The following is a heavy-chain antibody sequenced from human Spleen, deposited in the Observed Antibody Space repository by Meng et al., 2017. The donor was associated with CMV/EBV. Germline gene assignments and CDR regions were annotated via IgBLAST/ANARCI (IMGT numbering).Heavy chain of an antibody. Sequence: GGSLRLSCAASGFTFSTYEMNWVRQAPGKGLEWVSYISSTGSTIYYADSVEGRFTISRDNAKNSMYLQIDSLRAEDTAVYYCARTYGDYGSAYYFDYWGQGTLVTVSS. D-gene: IGHD4-17*01. J-gene: IGHJ4*02. CDR1: GFTFSTYE. V-gene: IGHV3-48*03. CDR2: ISSTGSTI. CDR3: ARTYGDYGSAYYFDY.